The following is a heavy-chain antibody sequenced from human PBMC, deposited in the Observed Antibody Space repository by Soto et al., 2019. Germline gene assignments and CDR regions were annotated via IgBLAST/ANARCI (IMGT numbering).Heavy chain of an antibody. D-gene: IGHD2-15*01. V-gene: IGHV5-51*01. CDR2: VYPRDSDT. CDR1: RYILIDYL. CDR3: ARPPLPGYSIHFNS. J-gene: IGHJ4*02. Sequence: LXESLKISRQASRYILIDYLLGWVRQMPGKGLEWMGIVYPRDSDTRYSPSFQGQVTISADRSTGTDFLQWRSLKASDTALYYCARPPLPGYSIHFNSWGQGTLVTVSS.